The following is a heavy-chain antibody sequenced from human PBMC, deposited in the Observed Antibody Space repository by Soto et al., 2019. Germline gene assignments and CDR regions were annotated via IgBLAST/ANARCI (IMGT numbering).Heavy chain of an antibody. CDR3: AKVKNGEMEYYFDY. J-gene: IGHJ4*02. Sequence: GGALRLSSAASGFTFDDYAMHWVPQAPGKGLEWVSGVSWNSGSIGYADSVKGRFTISRDNAKNSLYLQMNSLRAEDTALYYCAKVKNGEMEYYFDYWGQGTLVAVSS. D-gene: IGHD3-10*01. V-gene: IGHV3-9*01. CDR1: GFTFDDYA. CDR2: VSWNSGSI.